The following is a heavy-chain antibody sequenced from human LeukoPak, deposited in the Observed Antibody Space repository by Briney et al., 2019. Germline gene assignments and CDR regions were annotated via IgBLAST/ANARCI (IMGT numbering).Heavy chain of an antibody. CDR1: GGSISSYY. CDR3: ARGEVWASNAFDI. J-gene: IGHJ3*02. Sequence: SETLSLTCAVSGGSISSYYWSWVRQPPGKGLEWVGYIYYSGSTNYNPSPQSRVTISVDTSKNQFSLKLSSVTAEDTAVYYCARGEVWASNAFDIWGQGTLVTVSS. V-gene: IGHV4-59*01. CDR2: IYYSGST. D-gene: IGHD3-16*01.